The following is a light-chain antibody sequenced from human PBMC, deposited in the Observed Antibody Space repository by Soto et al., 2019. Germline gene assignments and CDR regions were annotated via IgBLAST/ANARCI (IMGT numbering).Light chain of an antibody. CDR2: GVS. Sequence: EIVLTQSPGTLSLFPGERATLSCRASQSVISNYLAWYQQKPGLAPRLLIYGVSIRATGIPDRFSGSGSGTDFTLTISRLEPEDFAVYYCLQYGRSPKTFGQWAKVDI. J-gene: IGKJ1*01. CDR1: QSVISNY. V-gene: IGKV3-20*01. CDR3: LQYGRSPKT.